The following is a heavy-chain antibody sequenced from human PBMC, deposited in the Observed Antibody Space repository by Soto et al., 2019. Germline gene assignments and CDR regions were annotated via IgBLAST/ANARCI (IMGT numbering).Heavy chain of an antibody. CDR1: GGSISSSSYY. Sequence: SETQSLTCTVSGGSISSSSYYWGWIRQPPGKGLEWIGSIYYSGSTYYNPSLKSRVTISVDTSKNQFSLKLSSVTAADTAVYYCEYQLLYDDHYYYGMDVWGQGTTVTV. CDR2: IYYSGST. CDR3: EYQLLYDDHYYYGMDV. J-gene: IGHJ6*02. V-gene: IGHV4-39*01. D-gene: IGHD2-2*02.